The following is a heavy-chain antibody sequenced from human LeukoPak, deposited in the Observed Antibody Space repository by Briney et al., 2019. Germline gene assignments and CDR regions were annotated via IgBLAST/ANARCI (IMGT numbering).Heavy chain of an antibody. CDR1: GGTFSSYA. V-gene: IGHV1-69*13. CDR3: ARVTQYYYGSGRDFDY. J-gene: IGHJ4*02. D-gene: IGHD3-10*01. Sequence: GASVKVSCKASGGTFSSYAISWVRQAPGQGLEWMGGIIPIFGTANYAQKFQGRVTITADESTSTAYMELSSLRSEDTAVYYCARVTQYYYGSGRDFDYWGQGTLVTVSS. CDR2: IIPIFGTA.